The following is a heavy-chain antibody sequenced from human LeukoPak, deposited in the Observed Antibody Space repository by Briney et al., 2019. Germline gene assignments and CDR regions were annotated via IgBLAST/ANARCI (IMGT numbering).Heavy chain of an antibody. J-gene: IGHJ4*02. D-gene: IGHD6-19*01. CDR3: ARQSTITVPGGLDY. CDR1: GGSISSSSYY. V-gene: IGHV4-39*01. CDR2: IYYSGST. Sequence: SETLSLTCTVSGGSISSSSYYWGWIRQPPGKGLEWIGSIYYSGSTYYNPSLKSRVTISVDTSKNQYSLKLSSVTAADTAVYYCARQSTITVPGGLDYWGQGTLVSVSS.